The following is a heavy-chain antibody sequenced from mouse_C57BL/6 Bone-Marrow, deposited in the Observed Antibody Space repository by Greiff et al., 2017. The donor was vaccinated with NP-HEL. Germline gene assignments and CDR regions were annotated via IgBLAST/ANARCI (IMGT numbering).Heavy chain of an antibody. V-gene: IGHV1-55*01. CDR3: ARGITTVVKAY. J-gene: IGHJ3*01. CDR2: IYPGSGST. Sequence: VQLQQPGAELVKPGASVKMSCKASGYTFTSYWITWVKQRPGQGLEWIGDIYPGSGSTNYNGKFKSKATLTVDTSSSTAYMQLSSLTSEDSAVYYCARGITTVVKAYWGQGTLVTVSA. D-gene: IGHD1-1*01. CDR1: GYTFTSYW.